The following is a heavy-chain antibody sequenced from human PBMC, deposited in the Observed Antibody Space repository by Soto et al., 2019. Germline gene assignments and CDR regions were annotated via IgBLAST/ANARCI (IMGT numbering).Heavy chain of an antibody. Sequence: QVQLVESGGGVVQPGRSLRLSCAASGFTFSSYAMHWVRQAPGKGLEWVAVISYDGNNRYYADSVKGRFTISRDNAKNTRYLQMISLRAEDTAVYYCARGNSSSWYLIGYWGQGTLVTVSS. D-gene: IGHD6-13*01. J-gene: IGHJ4*02. CDR2: ISYDGNNR. V-gene: IGHV3-30-3*01. CDR3: ARGNSSSWYLIGY. CDR1: GFTFSSYA.